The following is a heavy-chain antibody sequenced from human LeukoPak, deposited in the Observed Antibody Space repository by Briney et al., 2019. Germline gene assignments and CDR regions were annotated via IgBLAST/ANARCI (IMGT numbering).Heavy chain of an antibody. CDR3: ARAYSDGLLDL. CDR1: AYSFTSYW. Sequence: GESLKIPSRASAYSFTSYWICCLRQMPPKSLVWMVIIYPGDSDTRYTPSLQGQVTISADKSTSTAYLQWSSLKASDTAIYYCARAYSDGLLDLWGEGTPVTVSS. J-gene: IGHJ4*02. D-gene: IGHD5-18*01. V-gene: IGHV5-51*01. CDR2: IYPGDSDT.